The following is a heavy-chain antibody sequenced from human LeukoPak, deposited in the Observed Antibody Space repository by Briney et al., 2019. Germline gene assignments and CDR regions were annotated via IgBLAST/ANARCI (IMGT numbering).Heavy chain of an antibody. D-gene: IGHD4-23*01. V-gene: IGHV3-23*01. CDR2: ISGSGGST. CDR3: ATKTPGNHPYDY. Sequence: GGSLRLSCAVSGITLSNYGMSWVRQAPGKGLEWVAGISGSGGSTNYADSVKGRFTISRDNSKNTVHLQMTSLRAEDTAAYYCATKTPGNHPYDYWGQGTLVIVSP. CDR1: GITLSNYG. J-gene: IGHJ4*02.